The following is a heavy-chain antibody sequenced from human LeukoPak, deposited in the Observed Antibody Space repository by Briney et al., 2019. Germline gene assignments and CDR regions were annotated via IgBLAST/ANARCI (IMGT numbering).Heavy chain of an antibody. Sequence: ASVKVSCKASGYNFTSYYMHWMRQAPGQGLEWMGIIKPSSDTTAYARKFQGRLTMTRDTSTSTVYMELSSLRSDDTAVYYCARDNDTIDDRGSYPSDYWGQGTLVTVSS. CDR3: ARDNDTIDDRGSYPSDY. V-gene: IGHV1-46*01. D-gene: IGHD3-16*01. CDR2: IKPSSDTT. CDR1: GYNFTSYY. J-gene: IGHJ4*02.